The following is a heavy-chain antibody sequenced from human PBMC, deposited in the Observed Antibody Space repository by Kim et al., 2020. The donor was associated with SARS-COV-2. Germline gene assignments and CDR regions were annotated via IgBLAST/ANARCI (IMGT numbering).Heavy chain of an antibody. CDR2: INHSGST. J-gene: IGHJ4*02. Sequence: SETLSLTCAVYGGSFSGYYWSWIRQPPGKGLEWIGEINHSGSTNYNPSLKSRVTISVDTSKNQFSLKLSSVTAADTAVYYCARGGSLHRGEYSSNSYFDYWGEETLVTVSS. CDR1: GGSFSGYY. D-gene: IGHD6-6*01. CDR3: ARGGSLHRGEYSSNSYFDY. V-gene: IGHV4-34*01.